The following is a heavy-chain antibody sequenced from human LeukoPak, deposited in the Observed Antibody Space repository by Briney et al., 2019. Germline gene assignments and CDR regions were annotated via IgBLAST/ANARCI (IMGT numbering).Heavy chain of an antibody. CDR3: ARRGIAVGGFDP. D-gene: IGHD6-19*01. J-gene: IGHJ5*02. CDR1: GYTFTGHY. CDR2: MNPNSGNT. V-gene: IGHV1-8*01. Sequence: ASVKVSCKASGYTFTGHYMHWVRQATGQGLEWMGWMNPNSGNTGYAQKFQGRVTMTRNTSISTAYMELSSLRSEDTAVYYCARRGIAVGGFDPWGQGTLVTVSS.